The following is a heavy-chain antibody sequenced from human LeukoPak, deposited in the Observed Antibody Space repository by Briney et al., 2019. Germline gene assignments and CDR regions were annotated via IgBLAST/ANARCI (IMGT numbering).Heavy chain of an antibody. V-gene: IGHV1-69*04. CDR3: ARSLFRQQVEPFDY. J-gene: IGHJ4*02. CDR1: GGTFSSYA. D-gene: IGHD6-13*01. Sequence: SVKVSCKASGGTFSSYAISWVRQAPGQGLEWMGRIIPILGIANYAQKFQGRVTITADKSTSTAYMELSSLRSEDTAVYYCARSLFRQQVEPFDYWGQGALVTVSS. CDR2: IIPILGIA.